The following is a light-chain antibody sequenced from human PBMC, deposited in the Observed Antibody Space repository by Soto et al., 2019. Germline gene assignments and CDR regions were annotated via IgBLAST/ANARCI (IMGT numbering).Light chain of an antibody. V-gene: IGKV3-20*01. CDR2: GAP. CDR3: QHSGDFRWT. J-gene: IGKJ1*01. CDR1: QSVGSDF. Sequence: EIVLTQSPGTLSLSPGERATLSCRASQSVGSDFLAWYQQNPGQAPRRLIYGAPSRATGIPDRFSGRGFGTDFTLTISRLEPEDFAVYYCQHSGDFRWTFGLGTKWIS.